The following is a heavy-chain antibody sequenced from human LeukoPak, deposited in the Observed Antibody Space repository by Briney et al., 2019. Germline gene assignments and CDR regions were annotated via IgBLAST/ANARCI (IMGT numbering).Heavy chain of an antibody. CDR2: IRSKAYGGTT. CDR1: GFTFGDFA. J-gene: IGHJ4*02. D-gene: IGHD3-22*01. CDR3: AREDSYHSRGVKQVIDY. V-gene: IGHV3-49*03. Sequence: PGGSLRLSCTASGFTFGDFAMSWFRQAPGKGLEWVGFIRSKAYGGTTEYAASVKGRFTISRDDSRSIAYLQMNSLKTEDTAVYYCAREDSYHSRGVKQVIDYWGQGTLVTVSS.